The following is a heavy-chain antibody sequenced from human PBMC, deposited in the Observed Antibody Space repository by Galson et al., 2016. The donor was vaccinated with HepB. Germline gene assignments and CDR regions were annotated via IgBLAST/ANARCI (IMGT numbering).Heavy chain of an antibody. CDR3: AREGYSGFGAVDY. CDR1: GFQFKSFN. V-gene: IGHV3-33*01. D-gene: IGHD5-12*01. Sequence: SLRLSCAASGFQFKSFNMHWVRQSPGKGLEWVALIWHDGSRKYYSESVWGRFTTSRDNRMNTLYLQMNSLSVEDTAMYYCAREGYSGFGAVDYWGQGNLVTVSS. J-gene: IGHJ4*02. CDR2: IWHDGSRK.